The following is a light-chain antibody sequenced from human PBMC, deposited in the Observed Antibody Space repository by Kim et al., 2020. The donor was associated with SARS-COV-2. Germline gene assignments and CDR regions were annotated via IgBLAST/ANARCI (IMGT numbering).Light chain of an antibody. CDR2: RNN. J-gene: IGLJ3*02. Sequence: QTATLTCTGNSNNVGDQGAAWLQHHQGHPPKLLSYRNNDRPSGISERLSASRSGNTASLTISGLQPEDETDYYCAAWDSSLSAWVFGGGTKL. V-gene: IGLV10-54*01. CDR1: SNNVGDQG. CDR3: AAWDSSLSAWV.